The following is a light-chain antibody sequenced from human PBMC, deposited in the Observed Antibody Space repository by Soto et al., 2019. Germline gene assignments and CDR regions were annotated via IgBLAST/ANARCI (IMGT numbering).Light chain of an antibody. CDR1: QSDLHSSNNKNY. CDR3: QQYYTTPRT. Sequence: DIVMTQSPDSLAVSLGERATINCKSSQSDLHSSNNKNYLAWFQQKPGQPPKLLIYWSSTRESGVPDRFSGSGSGTDFTLTISSLQAEDVAVYYCQQYYTTPRTFGQGTKVELK. J-gene: IGKJ1*01. V-gene: IGKV4-1*01. CDR2: WSS.